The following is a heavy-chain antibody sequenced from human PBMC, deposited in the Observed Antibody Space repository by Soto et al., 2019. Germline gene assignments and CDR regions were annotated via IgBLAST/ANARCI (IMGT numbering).Heavy chain of an antibody. Sequence: EVQLLESGGGLVQPGGSLRLSCRASGFTFRNYAMTWVRQAPGKGLEWVSGISASGSSTYYADSVRGRFTVSRDNSNNPLYILMNSLGGDNTALYHCATCVYDLWGATSYFAKRGQGALVSVSS. CDR1: GFTFRNYA. J-gene: IGHJ4*02. D-gene: IGHD3-3*01. V-gene: IGHV3-23*01. CDR2: ISASGSST. CDR3: ATCVYDLWGATSYFAK.